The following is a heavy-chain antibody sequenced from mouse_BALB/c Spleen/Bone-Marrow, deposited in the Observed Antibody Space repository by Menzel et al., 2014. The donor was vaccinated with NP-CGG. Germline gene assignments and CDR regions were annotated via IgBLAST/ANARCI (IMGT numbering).Heavy chain of an antibody. CDR1: GYSITSGYY. Sequence: EVKLQESGPGLVKPSQSLSLTYSVTGYSITSGYYWNWIRQFPGNKLEWMGYISYDGSNNYNPSLKNRISITRDTSKNQFFLKLNSVTTEDTATYYCARDNLDYWGQGTTLTVSS. CDR3: ARDNLDY. V-gene: IGHV3-6*02. J-gene: IGHJ2*01. CDR2: ISYDGSN.